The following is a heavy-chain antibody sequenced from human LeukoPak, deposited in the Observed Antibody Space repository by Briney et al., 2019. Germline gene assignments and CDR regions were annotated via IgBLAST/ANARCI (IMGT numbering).Heavy chain of an antibody. CDR1: GGSISSYY. D-gene: IGHD3-22*01. V-gene: IGHV4-59*01. CDR2: IYYSGST. Sequence: DPSETLSLTCTVSGGSISSYYWSWIRQPPGKGLEWIGYIYYSGSTNYNPSLKSRVTISVDTSKNQFSLKLSSVTAADTAVYYCARDRTSPYYYDSSRFSPDAFDIWGQGTMVTVSS. J-gene: IGHJ3*02. CDR3: ARDRTSPYYYDSSRFSPDAFDI.